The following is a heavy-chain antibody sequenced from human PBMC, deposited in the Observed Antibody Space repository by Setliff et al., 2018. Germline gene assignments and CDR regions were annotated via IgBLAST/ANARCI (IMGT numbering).Heavy chain of an antibody. Sequence: SVKVSCKASGDTFSTYALSWVRQAPGQGFEWMGWIFPKYGTANYAQEFQGKVSITADESTSTGYLELSSLQSEDTAVYYCARDWRHSGMSWANYFDYWGQGTVVTVSS. CDR2: IFPKYGTA. V-gene: IGHV1-69*13. CDR3: ARDWRHSGMSWANYFDY. CDR1: GDTFSTYA. D-gene: IGHD3-10*01. J-gene: IGHJ4*02.